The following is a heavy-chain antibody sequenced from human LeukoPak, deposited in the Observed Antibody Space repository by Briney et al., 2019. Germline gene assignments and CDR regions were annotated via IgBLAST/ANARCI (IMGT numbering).Heavy chain of an antibody. CDR1: GGSISSYY. V-gene: IGHV4-4*07. Sequence: ETLSLTCTVSGGSISSYYWSWIRQPAGKGLEWIGRIYTSGSTNYNPSLKSRVTMSVDTSKNQFSLKPSSVTAADTAVYYCARDRPYYYGSGSLYGMDVWGQGTTVTVSS. CDR3: ARDRPYYYGSGSLYGMDV. J-gene: IGHJ6*02. D-gene: IGHD3-10*01. CDR2: IYTSGST.